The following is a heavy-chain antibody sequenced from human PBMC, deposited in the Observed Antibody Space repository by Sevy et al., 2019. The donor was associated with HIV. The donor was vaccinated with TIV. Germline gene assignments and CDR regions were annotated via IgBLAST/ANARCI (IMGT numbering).Heavy chain of an antibody. CDR1: GFTFSNAW. CDR3: TTRILTHYYYYGMDV. Sequence: GGSLRLSCAASGFTFSNAWMSWVRQAPGKGLEWVGRIKSKTDGGTTDYAAPVKGRFTISRDDSKNTLYLQMNSLKTEDTAVYYFTTRILTHYYYYGMDVWGQGTTVTVSS. J-gene: IGHJ6*02. V-gene: IGHV3-15*01. D-gene: IGHD3-9*01. CDR2: IKSKTDGGTT.